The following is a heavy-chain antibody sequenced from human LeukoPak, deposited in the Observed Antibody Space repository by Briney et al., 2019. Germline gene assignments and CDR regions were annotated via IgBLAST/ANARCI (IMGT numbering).Heavy chain of an antibody. CDR1: GGSISSSSYY. V-gene: IGHV4-39*01. Sequence: SETLSLTCTVSGGSISSSSYYWGRIRQPPGKGLEWIVSIYYSGYTYNNPSLKSRVTISVDTSKNQFSLKLSSVTAADTAVYYCAKYENAFDIWGQGTMVTVSS. J-gene: IGHJ3*02. D-gene: IGHD2-8*01. CDR2: IYYSGYT. CDR3: AKYENAFDI.